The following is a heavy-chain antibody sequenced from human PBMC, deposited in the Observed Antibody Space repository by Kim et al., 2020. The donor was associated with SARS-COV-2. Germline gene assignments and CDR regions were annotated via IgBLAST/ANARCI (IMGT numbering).Heavy chain of an antibody. CDR2: INPTGASA. Sequence: ASVKVSCKASGYSFTSYYIHWVRQAPGQGLEWMGIINPTGASASYAQKFQGRVTMTRDTSTSTVYMELNSLTSEDTAVYYCARGGHGTTWYFDCWGQGTLVTVSS. D-gene: IGHD1-7*01. J-gene: IGHJ4*02. CDR1: GYSFTSYY. V-gene: IGHV1-46*01. CDR3: ARGGHGTTWYFDC.